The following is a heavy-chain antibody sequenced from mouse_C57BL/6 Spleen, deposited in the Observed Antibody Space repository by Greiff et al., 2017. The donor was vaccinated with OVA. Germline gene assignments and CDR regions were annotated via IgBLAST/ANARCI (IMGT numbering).Heavy chain of an antibody. CDR3: ASGYYGDYFDY. D-gene: IGHD2-3*01. Sequence: VQLQQSVAELVRPGASVKLSCTASGFNIKNTYMPWVKQRPEQGLEWIGRIDPANGNTKYAPKFQGKATITADTSSNTAYLQLSRLTSEDTAIYYCASGYYGDYFDYWGQGTTLTVSS. J-gene: IGHJ2*01. V-gene: IGHV14-3*01. CDR2: IDPANGNT. CDR1: GFNIKNTY.